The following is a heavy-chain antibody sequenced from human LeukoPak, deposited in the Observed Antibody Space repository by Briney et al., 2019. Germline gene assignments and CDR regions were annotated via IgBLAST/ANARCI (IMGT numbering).Heavy chain of an antibody. D-gene: IGHD4-23*01. CDR2: IYYTGTMYYNPSSGTT. CDR1: GGSISGSAYY. V-gene: IGHV4-39*07. J-gene: IGHJ4*02. Sequence: PSETLSLTCTVSGGSISGSAYYWGWIRQPPGKGLEWIGSIYYTGTMYYNPSSGTTYYNPSLESRVTISVDTSKNQFSLKLSSVTAADTAVYYCARYYGGNPYYFDYWGQGTLVTVSS. CDR3: ARYYGGNPYYFDY.